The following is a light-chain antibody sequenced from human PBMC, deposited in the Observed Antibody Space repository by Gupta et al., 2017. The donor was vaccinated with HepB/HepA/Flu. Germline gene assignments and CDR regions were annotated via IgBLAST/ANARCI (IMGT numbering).Light chain of an antibody. V-gene: IGLV2-23*02. Sequence: QSSLTHPASVSGSPAQSITISCTGTSSDVGSYNLVYWYQQYPGKAPNLMIYEVSKRPSGVSNRVSGSKTGNPASLTISGLQAEDEADYYCCSYAGSSTYVFGTGTKVTVL. CDR3: CSYAGSSTYV. CDR2: EVS. J-gene: IGLJ1*01. CDR1: SSDVGSYNL.